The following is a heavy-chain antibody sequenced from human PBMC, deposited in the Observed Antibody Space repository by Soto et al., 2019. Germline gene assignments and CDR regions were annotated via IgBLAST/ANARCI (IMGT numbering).Heavy chain of an antibody. CDR3: ARVSPPPDY. J-gene: IGHJ4*02. Sequence: QVQLVESGGGLVKPGGSLRLSCAASGFTFSDYYMSWIRQAPRKGPEWVSYISTSGSTINYADSVKARLTTSRDDAKTPLYLQMNGLRAEDTAVYYGARVSPPPDYWGQGTLVTVSS. V-gene: IGHV3-11*01. CDR1: GFTFSDYY. CDR2: ISTSGSTI.